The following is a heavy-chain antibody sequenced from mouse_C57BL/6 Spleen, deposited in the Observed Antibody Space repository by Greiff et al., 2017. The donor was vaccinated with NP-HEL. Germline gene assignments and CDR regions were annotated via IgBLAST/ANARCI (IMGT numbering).Heavy chain of an antibody. Sequence: VKLQESGAELVKPGASVKISCKASGYAFSSYWMNWVKQRPGKGLEWIGQIYPGDGDTNYNGKFKGKATLTADKSSSTAYMQLSSLTSEDSAVYFCAREMAVVAFDYWGQGTTLTVSS. CDR3: AREMAVVAFDY. CDR2: IYPGDGDT. D-gene: IGHD1-1*01. J-gene: IGHJ2*01. V-gene: IGHV1-80*01. CDR1: GYAFSSYW.